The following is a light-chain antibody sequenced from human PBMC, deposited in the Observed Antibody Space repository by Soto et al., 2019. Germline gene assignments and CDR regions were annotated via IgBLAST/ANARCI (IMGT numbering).Light chain of an antibody. CDR3: QQRSNWLT. V-gene: IGKV3-11*01. Sequence: EIVLTQSPATLSVSPGERATLSCRASQSVSSNLAWYQQKPGQAPRLLIYDASNRATGIPARFSGSGSGTDFTLTISSLEPEDLAVYYCQQRSNWLTFGGGTKVDIK. CDR1: QSVSSN. J-gene: IGKJ4*01. CDR2: DAS.